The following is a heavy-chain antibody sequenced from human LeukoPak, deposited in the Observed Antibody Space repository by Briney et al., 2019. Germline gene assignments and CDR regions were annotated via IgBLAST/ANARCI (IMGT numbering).Heavy chain of an antibody. CDR3: ARRVRDSSGWYYFDY. V-gene: IGHV4-39*01. CDR1: GGSISSSSYY. Sequence: PSETLSLTCTVSGGSISSSSYYGGWIRQPPGKGLEWIGCIYYSGSSYYNPSLKSRGAISVDTSKNQFSLKLSSVTAADTAVYYCARRVRDSSGWYYFDYWGQGTLVTVSS. CDR2: IYYSGSS. J-gene: IGHJ4*02. D-gene: IGHD6-19*01.